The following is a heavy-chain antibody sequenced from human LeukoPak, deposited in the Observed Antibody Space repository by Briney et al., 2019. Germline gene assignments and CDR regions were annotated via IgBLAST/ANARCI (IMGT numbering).Heavy chain of an antibody. V-gene: IGHV3-23*01. CDR3: AKEGCSSASCYHYYYYMDV. D-gene: IGHD2-2*01. Sequence: GGSLRLSCAASGFTYSSYAMSWVRQAPGKGLEWVSGITSSGGSTYYADSVKGRFTISRDNSKNTLYLQMNSLRADDTAVYYCAKEGCSSASCYHYYYYMDVWGKGTTVTVSS. CDR1: GFTYSSYA. CDR2: ITSSGGST. J-gene: IGHJ6*03.